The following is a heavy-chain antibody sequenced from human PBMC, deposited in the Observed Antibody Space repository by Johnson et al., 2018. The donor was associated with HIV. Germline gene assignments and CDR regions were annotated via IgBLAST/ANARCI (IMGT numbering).Heavy chain of an antibody. CDR3: VRDDGSDYEAFDI. CDR2: TSHDGNNK. D-gene: IGHD2-21*01. J-gene: IGHJ3*02. V-gene: IGHV3-30*04. Sequence: QVQLVESGGGVVQPGKSLRLSCAASRFTLSNYAMHWVRQAPGKGLEWVAVTSHDGNNKYYVDSVKGRFTISRDNARKSLYLQMNNLRAEDTAVYYCVRDDGSDYEAFDIWGQGTMVTVSS. CDR1: RFTLSNYA.